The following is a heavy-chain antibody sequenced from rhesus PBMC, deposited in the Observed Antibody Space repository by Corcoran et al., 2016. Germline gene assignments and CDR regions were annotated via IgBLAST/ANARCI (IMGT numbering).Heavy chain of an antibody. Sequence: QVQLQESGPGLVRPSETLSLTCAVSGGSISRHYWSWIRQPPGKGLEWIGRIYGSGGSTDYNPSLKSRVTISTDTAKNQFSLKLSSVTAADTAVYYCAGKNTRFDYWGQGVLVTVSS. V-gene: IGHV4-160*01. D-gene: IGHD2-21*01. CDR2: IYGSGGST. CDR3: AGKNTRFDY. CDR1: GGSISRHY. J-gene: IGHJ4*01.